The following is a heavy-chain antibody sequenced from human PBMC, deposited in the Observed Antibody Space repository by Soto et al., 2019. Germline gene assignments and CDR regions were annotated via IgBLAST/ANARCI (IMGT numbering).Heavy chain of an antibody. CDR1: GIPFSNLW. Sequence: PGGFLRLSCATSGIPFSNLWMTWVRQAPGKGLEWVANIKQDGSEKNYVDSVKGRFTISRDNSKDALYLQMNSLTDEDTAIYYCAARFFTNAPCIGGPYICFGSWGQG. V-gene: IGHV3-7*03. CDR3: AARFFTNAPCIGGPYICFGS. J-gene: IGHJ4*02. CDR2: IKQDGSEK. D-gene: IGHD2-8*01.